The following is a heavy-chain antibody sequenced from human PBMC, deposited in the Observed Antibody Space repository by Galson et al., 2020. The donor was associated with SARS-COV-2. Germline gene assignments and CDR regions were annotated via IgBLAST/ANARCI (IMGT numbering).Heavy chain of an antibody. D-gene: IGHD7-27*01. V-gene: IGHV3-74*01. CDR3: ARGDMGNDYFDY. J-gene: IGHJ4*02. CDR2: VYSEGSST. CDR1: GFTFSSYW. Sequence: AGSLRLSCAASGFTFSSYWMHWVRQAPGKGLVWVSRVYSEGSSTSYADSVKGRFTISGDNAKNTVYLQMTSLRADDTAVYYCARGDMGNDYFDYWGQGTLVTVSS.